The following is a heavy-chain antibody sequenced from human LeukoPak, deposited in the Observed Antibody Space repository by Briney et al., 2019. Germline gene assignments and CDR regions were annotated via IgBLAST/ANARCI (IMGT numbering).Heavy chain of an antibody. Sequence: PSETLSLTGAVYGGSFSGYYWSWIRQPPGKGREWIGEINHSGSTNYNPSLKSRVTISVDTSKNQFSLKLSSVTAADTAVYYCVQSSGWGGDFDYWGQGTLVTVSS. V-gene: IGHV4-34*01. CDR3: VQSSGWGGDFDY. D-gene: IGHD6-25*01. J-gene: IGHJ4*02. CDR2: INHSGST. CDR1: GGSFSGYY.